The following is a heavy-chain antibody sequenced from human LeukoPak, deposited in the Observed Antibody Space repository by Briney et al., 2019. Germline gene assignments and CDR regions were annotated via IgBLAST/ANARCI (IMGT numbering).Heavy chain of an antibody. V-gene: IGHV3-9*01. CDR2: ISWNSGSI. D-gene: IGHD4-17*01. J-gene: IGHJ4*02. CDR3: AKAAYGDYTDY. CDR1: GFTFDDYA. Sequence: GGSLRLSCAASGFTFDDYAMHWVRQAPGKGLEWVSGISWNSGSIGYADSVKGRFTISRDNAKNSLYLQMNSLRAEDTALYYCAKAAYGDYTDYRGQGTLVTVSS.